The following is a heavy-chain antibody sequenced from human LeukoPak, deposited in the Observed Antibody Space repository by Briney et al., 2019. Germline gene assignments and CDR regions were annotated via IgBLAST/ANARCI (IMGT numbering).Heavy chain of an antibody. CDR1: GYTFTSYG. Sequence: SVKVSCKASGYTFTSYGISWVRQAPGQGLEWMGGIIPIFGTANYAQKFQGRVTITADESTSTAYMELSSLRSEDTAVYYCASVAAGTGYWGQGTLVTVSS. D-gene: IGHD6-19*01. J-gene: IGHJ4*02. CDR3: ASVAAGTGY. V-gene: IGHV1-69*13. CDR2: IIPIFGTA.